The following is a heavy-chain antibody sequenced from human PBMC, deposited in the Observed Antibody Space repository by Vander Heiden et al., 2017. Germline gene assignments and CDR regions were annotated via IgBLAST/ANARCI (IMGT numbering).Heavy chain of an antibody. CDR2: IRSKANSYAT. V-gene: IGHV3-73*01. Sequence: GGGLVQPGGSLKPSCAASRFPFSGSAMHWVRPASGKGLEWVGRIRSKANSYATAYAASVKGRFTISRDDSKNTAYLQMNSLKTEDTAVYYCTRRRYCSSTSCPEAGYYYYGMDVWGQWTTVTVSS. CDR3: TRRRYCSSTSCPEAGYYYYGMDV. D-gene: IGHD2-2*01. J-gene: IGHJ6*02. CDR1: RFPFSGSA.